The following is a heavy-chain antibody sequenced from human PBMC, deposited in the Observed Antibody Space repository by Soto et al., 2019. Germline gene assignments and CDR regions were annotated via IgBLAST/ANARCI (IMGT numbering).Heavy chain of an antibody. J-gene: IGHJ6*02. CDR2: IKQDGSEK. D-gene: IGHD3-22*01. CDR1: GFTFSSYW. Sequence: PGGSLRLSCAASGFTFSSYWMSWVRQAPGKGLEWVANIKQDGSEKYYVDSVKGRFTISRDNAKNSLYLQMNSLRDEDTAVYYCAREDYYDSSGYYYGSGLYYYYGMDVWGQGTTVTVSS. V-gene: IGHV3-7*01. CDR3: AREDYYDSSGYYYGSGLYYYYGMDV.